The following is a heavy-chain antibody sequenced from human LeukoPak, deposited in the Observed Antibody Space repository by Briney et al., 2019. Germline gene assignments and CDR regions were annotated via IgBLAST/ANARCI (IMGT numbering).Heavy chain of an antibody. J-gene: IGHJ3*02. CDR2: ISYDGSNK. CDR3: AKDGNYYDSSGYYPDAFDI. D-gene: IGHD3-22*01. Sequence: PGRSLRLSCAASGFTFSSYGMHWVRQAPGKGLEWVAVISYDGSNKYCADSVKGRFTISRDNSKNTLYLQMNSLRAEDTAVYYCAKDGNYYDSSGYYPDAFDIWGQGTMVTVSS. CDR1: GFTFSSYG. V-gene: IGHV3-30*18.